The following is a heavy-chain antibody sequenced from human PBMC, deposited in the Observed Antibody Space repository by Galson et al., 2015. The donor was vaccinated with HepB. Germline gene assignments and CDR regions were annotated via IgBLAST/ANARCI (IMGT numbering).Heavy chain of an antibody. V-gene: IGHV3-21*01. CDR1: GFTFGSYG. D-gene: IGHD2-21*01. Sequence: SLRLSCAASGFTFGSYGMNWVRQAPGKGLEWVSSISSISSYISYADSVKGRFTISRDNAQNSLFLQMNRLRGENTAVYYCARDFLWQHLVPQDRRDYWGQGTLVTVSS. CDR2: ISSISSYI. CDR3: ARDFLWQHLVPQDRRDY. J-gene: IGHJ4*02.